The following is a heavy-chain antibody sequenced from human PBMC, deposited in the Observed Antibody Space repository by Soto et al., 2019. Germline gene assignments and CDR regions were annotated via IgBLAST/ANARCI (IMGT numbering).Heavy chain of an antibody. V-gene: IGHV4-38-2*01. CDR3: ARGQTDAFYI. CDR2: IYRSGNT. CDR1: GGSFSGYY. J-gene: IGHJ3*02. Sequence: SETLSLTCAAYGGSFSGYYWAWIRQPPGKGLEWIGSIYRSGNTYYNPSLKSRVTISVDTSENHFSLKLISVTAADTAVDYCARGQTDAFYIWGQGTMVTVSS.